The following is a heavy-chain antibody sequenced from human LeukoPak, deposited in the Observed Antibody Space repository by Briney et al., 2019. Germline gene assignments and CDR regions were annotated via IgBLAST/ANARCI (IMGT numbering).Heavy chain of an antibody. Sequence: ASVKVSCKASGYAFINYGISWVRQSPGQGLEWMGWRSIYNGNTAYKLQGRGTMTTDTSTSTAYREVRSLTSDDTAVYYCARGGPFPSGSSSREYYLDYWGQGTLVTVSS. V-gene: IGHV1-18*01. J-gene: IGHJ4*02. D-gene: IGHD6-6*01. CDR3: ARGGPFPSGSSSREYYLDY. CDR2: RSIYNGNT. CDR1: GYAFINYG.